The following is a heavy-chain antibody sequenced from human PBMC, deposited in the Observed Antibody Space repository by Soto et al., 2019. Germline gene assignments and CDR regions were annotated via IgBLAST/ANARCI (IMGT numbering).Heavy chain of an antibody. J-gene: IGHJ4*02. CDR1: GYTFTSYD. CDR3: ARGGRDIVATTYLYYFDY. V-gene: IGHV1-8*01. D-gene: IGHD5-12*01. CDR2: MNPNSGNT. Sequence: QVQLVQSGAEVKKPGASVKVSCKASGYTFTSYDINWVRQATGQGLEWMGWMNPNSGNTGYAQKVQGRVTMTRNTSISTAYMELSSLRSEDTAVYYCARGGRDIVATTYLYYFDYWGQGTLVTVSS.